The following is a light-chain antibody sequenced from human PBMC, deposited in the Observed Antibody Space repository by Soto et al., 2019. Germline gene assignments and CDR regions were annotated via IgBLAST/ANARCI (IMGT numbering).Light chain of an antibody. J-gene: IGKJ1*01. V-gene: IGKV3-15*01. CDR2: DAS. CDR1: QSVSSN. Sequence: EIVMTQSPATLSVSPGERATLSCRASQSVSSNLAWYQHKPGQAPRLLIFDASTRATGIPARFSGTGSGTEFTLTISSLQSEDFAVYYCQQYTNWRTFGQGTKVEIK. CDR3: QQYTNWRT.